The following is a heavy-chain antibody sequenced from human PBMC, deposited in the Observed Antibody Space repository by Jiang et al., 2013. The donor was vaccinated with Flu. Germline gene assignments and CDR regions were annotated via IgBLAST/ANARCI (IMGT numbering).Heavy chain of an antibody. J-gene: IGHJ5*02. V-gene: IGHV4-34*01. CDR1: GGSFSGYY. CDR3: ARSHIAAAYNWFDP. Sequence: AVYGGSFSGYYWSWIRQPPGRGWSGLGKSIIVESTNYNPSLKSRVTISVDTSKNQFSLKLSSVTAADTAVYYCARSHIAAAYNWFDPWGQGTLVTVSS. D-gene: IGHD6-13*01. CDR2: SIIVEST.